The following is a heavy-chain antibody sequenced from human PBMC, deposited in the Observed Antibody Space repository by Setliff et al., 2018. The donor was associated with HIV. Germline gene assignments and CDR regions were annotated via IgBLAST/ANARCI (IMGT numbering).Heavy chain of an antibody. CDR2: THHSGST. CDR1: ASSISSDYC. CDR3: ARAAAGNTGPFDL. J-gene: IGHJ4*02. Sequence: SETLSLTCAVSASSISSDYCWGWIRQPPGKGLEWIGSTHHSGSTYYNPSLKSRVTISVDTSKNQSSLKLSSVTAADTAVYYCARAAAGNTGPFDLWGQGSPVTVSS. V-gene: IGHV4-38-2*01. D-gene: IGHD4-17*01.